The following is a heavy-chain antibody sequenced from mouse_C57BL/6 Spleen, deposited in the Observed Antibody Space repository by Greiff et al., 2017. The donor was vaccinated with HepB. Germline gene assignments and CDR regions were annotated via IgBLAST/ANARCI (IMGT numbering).Heavy chain of an antibody. CDR2: ISSGSSTI. V-gene: IGHV5-17*01. CDR1: GFTFSDYG. J-gene: IGHJ2*01. D-gene: IGHD2-5*01. CDR3: ARSYYSNGYYFDY. Sequence: EVKVVDSGGGLVKPGGSLKLSCAASGFTFSDYGMHWVRQAPEKGLEWVAYISSGSSTIYYADTVKGRFTISRDNAKNTLFLQMTSLRSEDTAMYYCARSYYSNGYYFDYWGQGTTLTVSS.